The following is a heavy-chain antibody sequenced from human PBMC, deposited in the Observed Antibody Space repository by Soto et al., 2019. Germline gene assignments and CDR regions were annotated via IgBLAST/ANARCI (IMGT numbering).Heavy chain of an antibody. D-gene: IGHD3-22*01. J-gene: IGHJ5*02. CDR1: GFTFSSYG. V-gene: IGHV3-30*18. CDR3: AKDRIDSDNWFDP. Sequence: ESGGGVVQPGRSLRLSCAASGFTFSSYGMHWVRQAPGKGLEWVAVISYDGSNKYYADSVKGRFTISRDNSKNTLYLQMNSLRAEDTAVYYCAKDRIDSDNWFDPWGQGTLVTVSS. CDR2: ISYDGSNK.